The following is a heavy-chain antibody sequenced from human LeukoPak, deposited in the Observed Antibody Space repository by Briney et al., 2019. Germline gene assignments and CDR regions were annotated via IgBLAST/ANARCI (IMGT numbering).Heavy chain of an antibody. CDR2: ISSSGSTI. CDR3: ARDGRRHAFGI. J-gene: IGHJ3*02. CDR1: GFTFSSYS. Sequence: GGSLRLSCAASGFTFSSYSIDWVRQAPGKGLEWVSYISSSGSTIYYADSVKGRFTISRDNAKNSLYLQMNSLRAEDTAVYYCARDGRRHAFGIWGQGTMVTVSS. V-gene: IGHV3-48*03.